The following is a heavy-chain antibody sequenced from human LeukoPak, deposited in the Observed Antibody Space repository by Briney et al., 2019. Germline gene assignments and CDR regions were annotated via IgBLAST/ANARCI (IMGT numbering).Heavy chain of an antibody. D-gene: IGHD5-18*01. V-gene: IGHV3-9*01. CDR3: AKDRDSYGFNGMDV. CDR1: GFAFDDYA. J-gene: IGHJ6*02. CDR2: ISWNSGSI. Sequence: GRSLRLSCAVSGFAFDDYAMRWVRQAPGKGLEWVSGISWNSGSIGYADSVKGRFTISRDNAQNSVHLQVDSLRAEDTALYYCAKDRDSYGFNGMDVWGQGTTVSVSS.